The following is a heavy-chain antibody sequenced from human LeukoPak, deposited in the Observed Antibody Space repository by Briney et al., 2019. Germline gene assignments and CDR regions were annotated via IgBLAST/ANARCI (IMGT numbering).Heavy chain of an antibody. CDR1: GYTFTSYA. V-gene: IGHV7-4-1*02. Sequence: ASVKVSCKASGYTFTSYAMNWVRQAPGQGLEWMGWINTNTGNPTYAQGFTGRFVFSLDTSVSTAYLQISSLKAEDTAVYYCARFPTYCGGDCYSGDYFDYWGQGTLVTVSS. CDR3: ARFPTYCGGDCYSGDYFDY. D-gene: IGHD2-21*02. J-gene: IGHJ4*02. CDR2: INTNTGNP.